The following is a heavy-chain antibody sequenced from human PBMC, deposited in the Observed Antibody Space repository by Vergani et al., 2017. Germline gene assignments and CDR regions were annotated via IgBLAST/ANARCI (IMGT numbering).Heavy chain of an antibody. J-gene: IGHJ4*02. D-gene: IGHD4-17*01. CDR1: GYTFTGYY. CDR3: ARATVTQRTENFDY. Sequence: QVQVVQSGAEVKKSGASVKVSCKTSGYTFTGYYMHWVRQAPGQGLEWMGWINPNSGGTNYAQKFQGRVTMTRDTSISTAYMELSRLRSDDTAVYYCARATVTQRTENFDYWGQGTLVTVSS. V-gene: IGHV1-2*02. CDR2: INPNSGGT.